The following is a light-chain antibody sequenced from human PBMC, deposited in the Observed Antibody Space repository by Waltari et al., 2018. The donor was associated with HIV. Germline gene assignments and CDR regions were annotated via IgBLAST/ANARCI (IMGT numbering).Light chain of an antibody. CDR2: EVN. V-gene: IGLV2-8*01. J-gene: IGLJ2*01. CDR1: RSDVDGYHS. Sequence: QSALTQPPSASGSPGQSVTISCTGTRSDVDGYHSASWYQQLPVKSPKLMIFEVNTRPSGVPDRFSGSQSGNTASLTVSGLQPEDEADYYCSSHAGSNLFVVFGGGTKLTVL. CDR3: SSHAGSNLFVV.